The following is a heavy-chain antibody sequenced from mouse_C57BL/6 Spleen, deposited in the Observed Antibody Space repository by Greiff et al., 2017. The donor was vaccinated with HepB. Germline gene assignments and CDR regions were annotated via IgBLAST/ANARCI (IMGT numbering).Heavy chain of an antibody. Sequence: EVQLQESGGGLVKPGGSLKLSCAASGFTFSDYGMHWVRQAPEKGLEWVAYISSGSSTIYYADTVKGRFTISRDNAKNTLFLQMTSLRSEDTAMYYCARDAITYYFDYWGQGTTLTVSS. CDR3: ARDAITYYFDY. D-gene: IGHD2-4*01. J-gene: IGHJ2*01. CDR2: ISSGSSTI. V-gene: IGHV5-17*01. CDR1: GFTFSDYG.